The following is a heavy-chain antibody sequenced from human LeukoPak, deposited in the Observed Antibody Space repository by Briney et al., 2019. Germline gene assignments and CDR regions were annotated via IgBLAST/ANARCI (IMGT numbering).Heavy chain of an antibody. CDR1: GFTFSRHW. CDR2: LSPDGGAT. D-gene: IGHD2-8*01. CDR3: AGNGVDSTYDI. J-gene: IGHJ3*02. V-gene: IGHV3-74*01. Sequence: GGSLRLSCAASGFTFSRHWMHWVRQTPGKGLVWVSHLSPDGGATNYADSVKGRFTISRDNPKNKLYLQMNSLRADDTAVYYCAGNGVDSTYDIWGQGTVVTVSS.